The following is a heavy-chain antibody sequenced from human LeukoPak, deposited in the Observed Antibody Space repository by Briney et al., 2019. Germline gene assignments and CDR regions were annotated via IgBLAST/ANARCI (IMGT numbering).Heavy chain of an antibody. V-gene: IGHV2-5*01. CDR1: GFSLSTSGVG. CDR3: AHRRVGDSYDSSGSLYYFDY. CDR2: IYWNDDK. D-gene: IGHD3-22*01. J-gene: IGHJ4*02. Sequence: SGPTLVNATQTLTLTCTFSGFSLSTSGVGVGWIRQPPGKALEWLALIYWNDDKRYSPSLKSRLTITKDTSKNQVVLTMTNMDPVDTATYYCAHRRVGDSYDSSGSLYYFDYWGQGTLVTVSS.